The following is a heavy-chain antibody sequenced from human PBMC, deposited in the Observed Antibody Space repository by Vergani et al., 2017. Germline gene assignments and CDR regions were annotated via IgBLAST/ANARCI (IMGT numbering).Heavy chain of an antibody. D-gene: IGHD3-22*01. CDR3: TWEGDYYDSSGYWLREFDY. CDR2: ISGSGGST. V-gene: IGHV3-23*01. CDR1: GFTFSSYA. J-gene: IGHJ4*02. Sequence: EVQLLESGGGLVQPGGSLRLSCAASGFTFSSYAMSWVRQAPGKGLEWVSAISGSGGSTYYADSVKGRFTISRDNSKNTLYLQRNSLRAEDTAVYYCTWEGDYYDSSGYWLREFDYWGQGTLVTVSS.